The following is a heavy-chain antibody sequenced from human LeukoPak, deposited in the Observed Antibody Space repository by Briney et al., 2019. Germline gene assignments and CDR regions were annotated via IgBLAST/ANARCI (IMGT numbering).Heavy chain of an antibody. D-gene: IGHD6-19*01. V-gene: IGHV3-53*01. CDR2: IYSDDSS. CDR1: GFTVSSKY. Sequence: PGGSLRLSCAASGFTVSSKYMSWVRQAPGKGLECVSVIYSDDSSYYADSVKGRFTISRDNSKNTLYLQLNSLRAEDTAVYYCARDPSSGWYPKYFQHWGQGTLVTVSS. CDR3: ARDPSSGWYPKYFQH. J-gene: IGHJ1*01.